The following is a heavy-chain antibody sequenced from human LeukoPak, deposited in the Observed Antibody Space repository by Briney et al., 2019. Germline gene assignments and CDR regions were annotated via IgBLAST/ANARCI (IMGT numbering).Heavy chain of an antibody. CDR3: ARGPQDY. D-gene: IGHD1-14*01. CDR1: GFTFSSYS. V-gene: IGHV3-21*01. J-gene: IGHJ4*02. Sequence: PGGSLRLSCAASGFTFSSYSMNWVRQAPGKGLEWVSSITSSSTYIYYADSMKGRFTISRDNAKNSLYLQMNSLRAEDTAVYYCARGPQDYWGQGTLVTVSS. CDR2: ITSSSTYI.